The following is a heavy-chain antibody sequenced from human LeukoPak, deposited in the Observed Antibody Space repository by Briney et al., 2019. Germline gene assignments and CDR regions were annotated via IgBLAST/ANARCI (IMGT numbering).Heavy chain of an antibody. V-gene: IGHV3-30-3*01. CDR2: ISYDGSNK. CDR1: GFTFSSYA. J-gene: IGHJ4*02. Sequence: PGRSLRLSCAASGFTFSSYAMHCVRQAPGKGLEWVAVISYDGSNKYYADSVKGRFTISRDNSKNTLYLQMNSLRAEDTAVYYCARAMGPYVAAAIDYWGQGTLVTVSS. CDR3: ARAMGPYVAAAIDY. D-gene: IGHD2-15*01.